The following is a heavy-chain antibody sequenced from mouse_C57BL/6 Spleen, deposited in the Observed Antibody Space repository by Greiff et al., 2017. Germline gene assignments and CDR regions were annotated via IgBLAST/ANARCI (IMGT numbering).Heavy chain of an antibody. Sequence: EVKLMESGGGLVQPKGSLKLSCAASGFSFNTYAMNWVRQAPGKGLEWVARIRSKSNNYATYYADSVKDRFTISRDDSESMLYLQMNNLKTEDTAMYYCVRQILLLVGAMDYWGQGTSVTVSS. CDR1: GFSFNTYA. CDR3: VRQILLLVGAMDY. D-gene: IGHD1-1*01. CDR2: IRSKSNNYAT. V-gene: IGHV10-1*01. J-gene: IGHJ4*01.